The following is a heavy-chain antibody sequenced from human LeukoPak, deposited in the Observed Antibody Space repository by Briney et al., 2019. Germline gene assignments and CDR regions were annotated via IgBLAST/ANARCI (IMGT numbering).Heavy chain of an antibody. J-gene: IGHJ4*02. D-gene: IGHD6-13*01. CDR1: GGSFSGYY. V-gene: IGHV4-34*01. Sequence: SETLSLTCAVYGGSFSGYYWSWIRQPPGKGLEWIGEINHSGSTNYNPSLKSRVTISVDTFKNQFSLRLSSVTAADTAVYYCARSGHSSSWTGFDYWGQGTLVTVSS. CDR3: ARSGHSSSWTGFDY. CDR2: INHSGST.